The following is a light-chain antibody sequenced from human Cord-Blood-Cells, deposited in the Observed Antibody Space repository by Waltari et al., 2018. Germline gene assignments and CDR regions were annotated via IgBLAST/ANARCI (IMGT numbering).Light chain of an antibody. CDR2: GAS. CDR3: QQYNNWIT. Sequence: EIVITQSPATLSVSPGERATLSCRASPSVSSNLAWYQQKPGQAPRLLIYGASTRATGIPARFSGSGSGTEFTLTISSLQSEDFAVYYCQQYNNWITFGQGTRLEIK. V-gene: IGKV3-15*01. J-gene: IGKJ5*01. CDR1: PSVSSN.